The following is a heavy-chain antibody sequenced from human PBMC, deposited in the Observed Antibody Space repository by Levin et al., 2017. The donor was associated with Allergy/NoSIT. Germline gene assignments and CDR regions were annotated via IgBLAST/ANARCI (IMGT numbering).Heavy chain of an antibody. D-gene: IGHD3-10*01. V-gene: IGHV3-11*03. CDR3: ARVWLRGVYDAFDI. Sequence: PGGSLRLSCAASGFTFSDYYMSWIRQAPGKGLEWVSYFSSSSFYTNYADSVKGRFTISRDNAKNSLYLQVNSLRAEDTAVYYCARVWLRGVYDAFDIWGQGTMVTVSS. J-gene: IGHJ3*02. CDR1: GFTFSDYY. CDR2: FSSSSFYT.